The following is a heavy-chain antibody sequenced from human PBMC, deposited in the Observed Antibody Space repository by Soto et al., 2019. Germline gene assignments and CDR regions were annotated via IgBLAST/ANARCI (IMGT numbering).Heavy chain of an antibody. CDR2: IYSSGST. CDR3: AGYRTGDGLDV. Sequence: QVQLQESGPGLVKPSETLSLTCTVSGYSITSYYWSWIRQSPGKGLEWIGYIYSSGSTNYNPSLHRRVTISCDTSRNQFSLKLRSGTAADTAVYFCAGYRTGDGLDVWGQGPTVAVSS. J-gene: IGHJ6*01. CDR1: GYSITSYY. V-gene: IGHV4-59*01. D-gene: IGHD1-1*01.